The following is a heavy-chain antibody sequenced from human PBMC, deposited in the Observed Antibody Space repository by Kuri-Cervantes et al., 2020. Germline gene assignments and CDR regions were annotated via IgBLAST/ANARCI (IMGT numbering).Heavy chain of an antibody. V-gene: IGHV1-2*02. CDR2: INPNSGGT. CDR1: GYTFTGYY. CDR3: AGEMSGSYYEGPVYYYYGMDV. J-gene: IGHJ6*02. D-gene: IGHD1-26*01. Sequence: ASVKVSCKASGYTFTGYYMHWVRQAPGQGLEWMGWINPNSGGTNYAQKFQGRVTMTRDTSISTAYMELSRLRSDDTAVYYCAGEMSGSYYEGPVYYYYGMDVWGQGTTVTVSS.